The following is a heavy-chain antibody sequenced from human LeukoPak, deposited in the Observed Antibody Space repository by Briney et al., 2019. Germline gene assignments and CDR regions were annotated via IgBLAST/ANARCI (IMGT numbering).Heavy chain of an antibody. V-gene: IGHV3-30-3*01. CDR3: ARDTELDP. J-gene: IGHJ5*02. CDR2: ISYDGSNK. Sequence: GGSLRLSCAASGFTFSSYAMHWVRQAPGKGLEWVAVISYDGSNKYYADSVKGRFTISGDNSKNTLYLQMNSLRAEDTAVYYCARDTELDPWGQGTLVTVSS. CDR1: GFTFSSYA. D-gene: IGHD1-14*01.